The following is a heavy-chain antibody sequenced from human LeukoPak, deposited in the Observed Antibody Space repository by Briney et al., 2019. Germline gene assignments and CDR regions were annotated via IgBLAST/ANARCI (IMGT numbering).Heavy chain of an antibody. D-gene: IGHD3-3*01. CDR2: IYTSGST. Sequence: SETLSLTCTVSGGSISSYYWSWIRQPAGKGLEWIGRIYTSGSTNHNPSLKSRVTVSVDTSKNQFSLKLSSVTAADTAVYYCARDYYDFWSGYPMDWFDPWGQGTLVTVSS. J-gene: IGHJ5*02. CDR3: ARDYYDFWSGYPMDWFDP. V-gene: IGHV4-4*07. CDR1: GGSISSYY.